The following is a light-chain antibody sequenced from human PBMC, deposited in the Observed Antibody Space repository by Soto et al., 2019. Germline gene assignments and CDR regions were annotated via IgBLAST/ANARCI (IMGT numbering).Light chain of an antibody. Sequence: QSVLTQPPSASGSPGQTVAISCTGTSSDVGAYKYVSWYHQHPGKAPKLMIYDVTERPSGVPDRFSGSKSGNTASLTVSGRQPEDEADYYCCSYTTSSTYVFGTGTKVTVL. J-gene: IGLJ1*01. CDR2: DVT. CDR3: CSYTTSSTYV. CDR1: SSDVGAYKY. V-gene: IGLV2-8*01.